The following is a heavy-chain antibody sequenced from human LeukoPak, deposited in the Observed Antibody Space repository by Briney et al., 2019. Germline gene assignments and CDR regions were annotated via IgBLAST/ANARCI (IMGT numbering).Heavy chain of an antibody. CDR1: GGSVSRVSLY. D-gene: IGHD2-15*01. J-gene: IGHJ3*02. V-gene: IGHV4-61*01. CDR3: ARGGPSWWYGFDT. CDR2: VYYTGST. Sequence: PSETLSLTCTVSGGSVSRVSLYWAWIRQSPGKGLEWIGYVYYTGSTNYNPSLKSRVSISIDTSKNQFSLKLNSVTAADTAVYYCARGGPSWWYGFDTWGQGTMVTVPS.